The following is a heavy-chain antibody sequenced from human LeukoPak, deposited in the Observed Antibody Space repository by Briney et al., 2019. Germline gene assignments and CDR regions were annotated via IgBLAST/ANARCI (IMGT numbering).Heavy chain of an antibody. V-gene: IGHV1-18*01. Sequence: ASVKVSCKASGYTFTSYGISWVRQAPGQGLEWMGWISAYNGNTNYAQKLQGRVTMTTDTSTSTAYMELRSLRSDDTAVYYCARSSPGLGRIAVAGTPIDYWGQGTLVTVSS. CDR1: GYTFTSYG. CDR2: ISAYNGNT. D-gene: IGHD6-19*01. J-gene: IGHJ4*02. CDR3: ARSSPGLGRIAVAGTPIDY.